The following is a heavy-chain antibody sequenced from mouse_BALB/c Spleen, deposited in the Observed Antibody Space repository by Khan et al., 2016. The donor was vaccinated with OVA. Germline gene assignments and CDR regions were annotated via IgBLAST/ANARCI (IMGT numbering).Heavy chain of an antibody. Sequence: QIQLVQSGPELKKPGEIVKISCKASGYTFTNYGMNWVKQAPGKGLKWMGWINTYTGETTYADDFKGRFAFSLETSASTAYLQINSLRNGDTATYFCVKGDDYDGTYWGQGTLVTVSA. V-gene: IGHV9-3-1*01. CDR1: GYTFTNYG. CDR3: VKGDDYDGTY. J-gene: IGHJ3*01. CDR2: INTYTGET. D-gene: IGHD2-4*01.